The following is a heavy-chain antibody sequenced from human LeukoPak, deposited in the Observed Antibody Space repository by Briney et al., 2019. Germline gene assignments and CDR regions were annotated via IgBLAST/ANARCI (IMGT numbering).Heavy chain of an antibody. D-gene: IGHD3-9*01. V-gene: IGHV3-23*01. CDR1: GFTFSSYA. Sequence: PGGSLRLSCAASGFTFSSYAMSWVRQAPGKGLEWVSAISGSGGSTYYADSVKGRFTISRDNSKNTLYLQMNSLRAEDTAVYYCAKDGGFYDIHPGDYWGQGTLVTVSS. J-gene: IGHJ4*02. CDR3: AKDGGFYDIHPGDY. CDR2: ISGSGGST.